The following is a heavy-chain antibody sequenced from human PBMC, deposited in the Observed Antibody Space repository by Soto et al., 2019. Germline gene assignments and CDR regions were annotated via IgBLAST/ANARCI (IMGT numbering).Heavy chain of an antibody. CDR3: ARDWNDLGGGFDY. Sequence: EVQLVESGGGLVKPGGSLRLSCAASGFTFSSYSMNWVRQAPGKGLEWVSSISSSSSYIYYADSVKGRFTFSRDNAKNSLYLQMNSLRAEVTAVYYCARDWNDLGGGFDYWGQGTLVTVSS. D-gene: IGHD1-1*01. J-gene: IGHJ4*02. V-gene: IGHV3-21*01. CDR2: ISSSSSYI. CDR1: GFTFSSYS.